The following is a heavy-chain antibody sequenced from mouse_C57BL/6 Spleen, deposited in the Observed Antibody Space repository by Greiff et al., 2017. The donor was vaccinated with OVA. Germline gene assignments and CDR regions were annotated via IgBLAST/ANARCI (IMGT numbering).Heavy chain of an antibody. CDR3: ARGLGVELGDWYCDV. V-gene: IGHV3-1*01. D-gene: IGHD3-3*01. CDR2: ISYSGST. Sequence: EVKLMESGPGMVKPSQSLSLSCTVTGYSITSGYDWHWIRHFPGNKLEWMGYISYSGSTNYNPSLKSRISITHDTSKNHFFLKLNSVTTEDTATYYCARGLGVELGDWYCDVWGTGTTVTVSS. J-gene: IGHJ1*03. CDR1: GYSITSGYD.